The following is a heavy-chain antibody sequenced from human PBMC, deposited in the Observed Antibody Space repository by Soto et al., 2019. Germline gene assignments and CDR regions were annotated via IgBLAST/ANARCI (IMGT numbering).Heavy chain of an antibody. D-gene: IGHD1-26*01. CDR1: GYPFTDYA. V-gene: IGHV1-3*01. Sequence: ASVKVSCKASGYPFTDYAIHWLRQAPGQGLEWMGWINVGNGNTGYSWKFQGRVTNARDMSASTAYIEVNSLTSEDTAIYYCARGGAHYTTLDHWGQGTLVTVPQ. CDR3: ARGGAHYTTLDH. J-gene: IGHJ4*02. CDR2: INVGNGNT.